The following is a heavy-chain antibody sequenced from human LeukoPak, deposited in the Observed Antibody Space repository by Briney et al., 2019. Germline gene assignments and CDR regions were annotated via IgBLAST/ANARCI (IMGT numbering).Heavy chain of an antibody. J-gene: IGHJ4*02. V-gene: IGHV3-9*01. CDR2: ISWNSGTI. D-gene: IGHD6-13*01. Sequence: GRSLRLSCVASGFTFDDYATHWVRQAPGKGLEWVSGISWNSGTIDYADSVKGRFTISRDNAKNSLYLQMNSLRAEDTALYYCAKDVYGSLAAGIAYWGQGTLVTVSS. CDR3: AKDVYGSLAAGIAY. CDR1: GFTFDDYA.